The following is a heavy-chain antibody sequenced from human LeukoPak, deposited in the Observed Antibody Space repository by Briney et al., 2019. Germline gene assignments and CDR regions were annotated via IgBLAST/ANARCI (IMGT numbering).Heavy chain of an antibody. V-gene: IGHV3-23*01. CDR1: GFTFSNAW. CDR3: AKSQDGGRLFHFDY. Sequence: PGGSLRLSCAASGFTFSNAWMSWVRQAPGKGLEWVSVISGSGGSTYSADSVKGRFTISRDNSKNTLYLQMNSLRAEDTAVYFCAKSQDGGRLFHFDYWGQGTLVTVSS. D-gene: IGHD1-26*01. CDR2: ISGSGGST. J-gene: IGHJ4*02.